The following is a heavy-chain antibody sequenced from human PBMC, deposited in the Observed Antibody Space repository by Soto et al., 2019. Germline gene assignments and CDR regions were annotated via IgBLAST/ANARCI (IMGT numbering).Heavy chain of an antibody. Sequence: SQTLSLTCDISGDSVSSNSAAWNWIRQSPSRGLEWLGRTYYRSKWYNDYAVSVKSRITINPDTSKNQFSLQLNSVTPEDTAVYYCARGSGYCSGGNCSRYGMDVWGQGTTVTVSS. CDR3: ARGSGYCSGGNCSRYGMDV. J-gene: IGHJ6*02. CDR2: TYYRSKWYN. D-gene: IGHD2-15*01. V-gene: IGHV6-1*01. CDR1: GDSVSSNSAA.